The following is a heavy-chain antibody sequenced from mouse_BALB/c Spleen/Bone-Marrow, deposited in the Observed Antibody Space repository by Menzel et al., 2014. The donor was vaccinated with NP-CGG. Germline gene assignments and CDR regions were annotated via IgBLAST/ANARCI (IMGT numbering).Heavy chain of an antibody. CDR2: INPSTGYT. D-gene: IGHD1-1*01. J-gene: IGHJ4*01. CDR3: ARQITTVDYAMDY. Sequence: QVQLQQSGAELAKPGASVKMSCKASGYTFTSYWMHWVKQRPGQGLEWIGYINPSTGYTEYNQKLKDKATLTADKSSSTAYMQLSSLTSEDSEVYYCARQITTVDYAMDYWGQGTSVTASS. CDR1: GYTFTSYW. V-gene: IGHV1-7*01.